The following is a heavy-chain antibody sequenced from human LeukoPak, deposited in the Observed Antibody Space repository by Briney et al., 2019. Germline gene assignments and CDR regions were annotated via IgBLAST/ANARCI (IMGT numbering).Heavy chain of an antibody. Sequence: PGGSLRLSCAASGFTVSSNYMSWVRQAPGKGLEWVSVIYSGGSTYYADSVKGRFTISRDNSKNTLYLQMNSLRAEDTAVYYCARAVGWLSKYYLDYWGQGTLVTVSS. CDR1: GFTVSSNY. J-gene: IGHJ4*02. V-gene: IGHV3-53*01. CDR2: IYSGGST. CDR3: ARAVGWLSKYYLDY. D-gene: IGHD3-22*01.